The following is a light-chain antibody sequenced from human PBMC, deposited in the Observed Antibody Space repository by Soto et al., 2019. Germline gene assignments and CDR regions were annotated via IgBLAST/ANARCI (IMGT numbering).Light chain of an antibody. V-gene: IGKV3-20*01. CDR1: QTVSSGN. J-gene: IGKJ1*01. CDR3: QQYGSSPRT. CDR2: GAS. Sequence: EIVFTQSPGTLSLSPGERATLSCRASQTVSSGNLAWYQQKPGQAPKVLIYGASSRATGIPDRFSGSGSGTDFTLTISRLEPEDFAVYYCQQYGSSPRTFGQGTKVDIK.